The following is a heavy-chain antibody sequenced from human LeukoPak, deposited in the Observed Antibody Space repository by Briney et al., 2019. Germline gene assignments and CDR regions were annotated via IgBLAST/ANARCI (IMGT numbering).Heavy chain of an antibody. V-gene: IGHV4-39*01. CDR2: IYYSGST. J-gene: IGHJ5*02. CDR1: GGSISSSSYY. Sequence: PSETLSLTCTVSGGSISSSSYYWGWIRQPPGKGLEWIGSIYYSGSTYYNPSLKSRVTISVDTSKNQFSLKLSSVTAADTAVYYCARRRRERYCSSTSCPPGWFDPWGQGTLVTVSS. D-gene: IGHD2-2*01. CDR3: ARRRRERYCSSTSCPPGWFDP.